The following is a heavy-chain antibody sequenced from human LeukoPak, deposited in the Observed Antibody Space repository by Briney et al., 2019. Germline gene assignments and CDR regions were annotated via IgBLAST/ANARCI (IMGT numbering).Heavy chain of an antibody. CDR2: ISSRSRTI. J-gene: IGHJ3*01. CDR3: VRGTRAFDV. CDR1: GFTFSSYG. Sequence: GGSLRLSCAASGFTFSSYGMHWVRQAPGKGLEWVSYISSRSRTIYYADSVKGRFTISRDNAQKSLYPQINSLRGDDTALYYCVRGTRAFDVWGQGTMVTVSS. V-gene: IGHV3-48*04.